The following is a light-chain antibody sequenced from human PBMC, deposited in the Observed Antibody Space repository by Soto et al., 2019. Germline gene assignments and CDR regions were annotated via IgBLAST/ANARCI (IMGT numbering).Light chain of an antibody. CDR1: QSVSSSY. J-gene: IGKJ2*01. CDR3: QRYGSSLYT. V-gene: IGKV3-20*01. Sequence: EIVLTQSPGTLSLSPGERATLSCRASQSVSSSYLAWYQQKPGQAPRLLFYGTSSRATGIPDKFSGSGSGTDFTLTINRLEPEDSAVYYCQRYGSSLYTFGQGTKLEIK. CDR2: GTS.